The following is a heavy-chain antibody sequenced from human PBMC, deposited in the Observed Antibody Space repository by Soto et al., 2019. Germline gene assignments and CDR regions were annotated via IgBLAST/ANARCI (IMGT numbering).Heavy chain of an antibody. CDR3: ASGYSYGIFDY. J-gene: IGHJ4*02. CDR1: GFTFSSYG. CDR2: IWYDGSNK. Sequence: GGSLRLSCAASGFTFSSYGMHWVRQAPGKGLEWVAVIWYDGSNKYYADSVKGRFTISRDNSKNTLYLQMNSLRAEDTAVYYCASGYSYGIFDYWGQGTLATVS. V-gene: IGHV3-33*01. D-gene: IGHD5-18*01.